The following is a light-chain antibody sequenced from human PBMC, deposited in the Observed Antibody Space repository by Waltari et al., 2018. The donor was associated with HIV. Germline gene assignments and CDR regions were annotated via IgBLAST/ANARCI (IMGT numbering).Light chain of an antibody. V-gene: IGLV2-8*01. CDR3: SSYAGSNNWV. J-gene: IGLJ3*02. CDR2: EVS. CDR1: SSDVGGYNY. Sequence: QSALTQPPSASGSPGQSVTISCTGTSSDVGGYNYVSWYHQHPGKAPQLMLYEVSQRPSGVPNRFSCSKSGNTASLTVSGLQTEDEANYYCSSYAGSNNWVFGGGTNLTVL.